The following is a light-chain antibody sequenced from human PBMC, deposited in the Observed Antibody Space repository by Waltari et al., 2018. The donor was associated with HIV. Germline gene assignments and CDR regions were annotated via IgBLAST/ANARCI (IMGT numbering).Light chain of an antibody. J-gene: IGKJ5*01. CDR3: QQYKSCPIT. V-gene: IGKV1-16*01. CDR2: GAS. CDR1: QDLNNY. Sequence: DIQMTQSPSSLSASVGDRVTITCRASQDLNNYLAWFQQKPGKAPKSLIYGASNLQSGVPSRFSGTGSRTDFALTISSLQPEDFATYYCQQYKSCPITFGQGTRLEI.